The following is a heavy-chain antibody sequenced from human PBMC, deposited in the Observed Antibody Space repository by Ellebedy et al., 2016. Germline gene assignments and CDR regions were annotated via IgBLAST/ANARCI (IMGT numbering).Heavy chain of an antibody. V-gene: IGHV3-74*01. D-gene: IGHD2-15*01. Sequence: GESLKISCAASGFTFSSYWMHWVRQAPGKGLVWVSRINSDGSGTSYADSVKGRLTISRDNAKNTLYLQMSSLRAEDTAVYYCARDIAHCSGGSCYPEGCDYWGQGTLVTVSS. CDR3: ARDIAHCSGGSCYPEGCDY. CDR2: INSDGSGT. CDR1: GFTFSSYW. J-gene: IGHJ4*02.